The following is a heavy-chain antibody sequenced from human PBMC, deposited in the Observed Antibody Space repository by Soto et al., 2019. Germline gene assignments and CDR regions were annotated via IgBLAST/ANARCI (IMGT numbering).Heavy chain of an antibody. V-gene: IGHV4-30-2*01. Sequence: QLMLQESGSGLVRPSQTLSLTCTVSGDSITSGMYSWSWIRQAPGKGREWIGNIHVTGYTAFSPSLRRRVTMSVATTRNQFSLSLTSVTAADPAVYFCARGGALRPNGHVPLDFWGQGTLVTVSS. CDR3: ARGGALRPNGHVPLDF. CDR1: GDSITSGMYS. CDR2: IHVTGYT. J-gene: IGHJ4*02. D-gene: IGHD3-16*01.